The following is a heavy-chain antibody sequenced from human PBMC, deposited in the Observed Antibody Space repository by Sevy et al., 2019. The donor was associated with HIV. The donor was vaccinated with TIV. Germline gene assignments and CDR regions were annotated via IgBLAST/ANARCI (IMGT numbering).Heavy chain of an antibody. CDR2: ISGSSSTI. D-gene: IGHD6-19*01. V-gene: IGHV3-48*01. J-gene: IGHJ4*02. CDR3: ARDPIAVAGTLNYFDY. CDR1: GFTFSSYS. Sequence: GGSLRLSCAAPGFTFSSYSMNWVRQPPGKGLEWVSYISGSSSTIYYADSVKGRFTISRDNAKNSLYLQMNSLRADDTAVYYCARDPIAVAGTLNYFDYWGQGTLVTVSS.